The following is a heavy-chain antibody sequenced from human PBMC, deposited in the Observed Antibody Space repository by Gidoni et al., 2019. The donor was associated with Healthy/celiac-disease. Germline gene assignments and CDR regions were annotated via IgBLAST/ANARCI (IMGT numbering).Heavy chain of an antibody. D-gene: IGHD2-2*02. J-gene: IGHJ5*02. CDR3: GRGVGGQLLYGRWFDP. CDR2: IIPVLGTA. Sequence: QVQLVQSGAEVKKPGSSVKVSCKASGGTFSSYAISWVRQAPGQGLEWMGGIIPVLGTANYAQKCRGRATIPADESTGTAYVGLCSLISEATPVFSCGRGVGGQLLYGRWFDPWGQGTLVTVSS. V-gene: IGHV1-69*01. CDR1: GGTFSSYA.